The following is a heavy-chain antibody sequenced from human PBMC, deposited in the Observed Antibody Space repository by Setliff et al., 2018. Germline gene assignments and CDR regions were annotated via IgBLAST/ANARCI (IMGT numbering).Heavy chain of an antibody. CDR3: ARGLIVLPGPSGDMGYFDY. CDR2: IKPSGGYT. Sequence: GASVKVSCKASGHTFTSYFMQWVRQAPGQGLEWMGMIKPSGGYTIYAQKFQGRVTMTRDTSTSTVYLELSSLRSEDTAVYYCARGLIVLPGPSGDMGYFDYWGQGTLVTV. D-gene: IGHD2-8*01. J-gene: IGHJ4*02. V-gene: IGHV1-46*01. CDR1: GHTFTSYF.